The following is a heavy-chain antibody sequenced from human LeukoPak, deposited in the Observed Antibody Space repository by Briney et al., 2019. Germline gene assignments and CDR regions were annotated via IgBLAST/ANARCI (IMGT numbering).Heavy chain of an antibody. CDR1: GYTFTGYY. CDR2: INPNSGGT. V-gene: IGHV1-2*02. Sequence: GASVKVSCKASGYTFTGYYMHWVRQAPGQGLEWMGWINPNSGGTNYAQKFQGRVTMTRDTSISTAYMELSRLRSDDTAVYYCARARRTTVTTPCWFDPWGQGTLVTVSS. D-gene: IGHD4-17*01. J-gene: IGHJ5*02. CDR3: ARARRTTVTTPCWFDP.